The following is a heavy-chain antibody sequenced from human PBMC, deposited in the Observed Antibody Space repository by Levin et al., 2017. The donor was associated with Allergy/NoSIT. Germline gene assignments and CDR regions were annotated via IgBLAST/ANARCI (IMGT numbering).Heavy chain of an antibody. Sequence: SETLSLTCAISGDSVSSNSAAWNWIRQSPSRGLEWLGRTYYRSKWYNDYAVSVKSRITINPDTSKNQFSLQLNSVTPEDTAVYYCARDRFTMVRGVIITRGVGAFDIWGQGTMVTVSS. D-gene: IGHD3-10*01. CDR2: TYYRSKWYN. CDR1: GDSVSSNSAA. J-gene: IGHJ3*02. CDR3: ARDRFTMVRGVIITRGVGAFDI. V-gene: IGHV6-1*01.